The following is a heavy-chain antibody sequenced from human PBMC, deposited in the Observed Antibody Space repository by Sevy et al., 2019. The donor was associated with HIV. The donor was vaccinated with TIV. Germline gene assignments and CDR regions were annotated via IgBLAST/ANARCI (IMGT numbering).Heavy chain of an antibody. Sequence: GGSLRLSCAASGFIFSNYAMHWVRQAPGKGLEWVAVISYDGNIKYYADSVKGRFTISRDNSKNTLYLRMNSLRAEDTAVYYCARGNSRYHYYYMDVWGKGTTVTVSS. CDR2: ISYDGNIK. J-gene: IGHJ6*03. D-gene: IGHD2-21*01. CDR3: ARGNSRYHYYYMDV. V-gene: IGHV3-30-3*01. CDR1: GFIFSNYA.